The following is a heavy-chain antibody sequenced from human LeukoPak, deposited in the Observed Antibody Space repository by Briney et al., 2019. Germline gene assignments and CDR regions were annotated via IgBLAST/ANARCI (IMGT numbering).Heavy chain of an antibody. D-gene: IGHD3-22*01. CDR2: IYTSGST. CDR1: GGSISGYY. CDR3: AREEYNDSSGRIL. J-gene: IGHJ4*02. V-gene: IGHV4-4*07. Sequence: SETLSLTCTVSGGSISGYYWSWIRQPAGKGLEWIGRIYTSGSTHYNPSLRSRVTISLDKSKDQFSLKLSSVTAADTAVYFCAREEYNDSSGRILWGQGTLVTVSS.